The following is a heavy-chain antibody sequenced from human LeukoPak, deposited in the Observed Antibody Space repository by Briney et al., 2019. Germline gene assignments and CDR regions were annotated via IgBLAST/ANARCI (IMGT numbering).Heavy chain of an antibody. CDR2: VSYTRIAT. V-gene: IGHV3-23*05. J-gene: IGHJ3*02. D-gene: IGHD5-18*01. Sequence: GGSLRLSCAASGFTFSSFALSWVRQAPGKGLEWVSGVSYTRIATYYADSVKGRFTISRDDSQNILYLQMNGLRAEDTAVYFCAKAFREFGTSSSYSSFDTWGQGTMVTVSS. CDR3: AKAFREFGTSSSYSSFDT. CDR1: GFTFSSFA.